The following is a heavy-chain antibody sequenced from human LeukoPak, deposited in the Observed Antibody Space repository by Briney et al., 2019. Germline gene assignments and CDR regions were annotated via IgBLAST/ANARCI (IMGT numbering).Heavy chain of an antibody. J-gene: IGHJ6*02. V-gene: IGHV3-9*01. CDR3: TRDLAAVPGPRMDV. CDR2: ISWNSGSR. D-gene: IGHD6-19*01. CDR1: GFIFDDYA. Sequence: PGRSLRLSCAASGFIFDDYAMHWVRQAPGKGLEWVSGISWNSGSRGYADSVKGRFTISRDNARNSLYLQMDSLRDDDTAMYFCTRDLAAVPGPRMDVWGQGTTVTVSS.